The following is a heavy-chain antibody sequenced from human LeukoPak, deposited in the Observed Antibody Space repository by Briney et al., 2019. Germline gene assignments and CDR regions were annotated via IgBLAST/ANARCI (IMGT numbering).Heavy chain of an antibody. CDR3: AKDYCSGGSCYPYYFDY. J-gene: IGHJ4*02. CDR2: IKQDGSEK. D-gene: IGHD2-15*01. CDR1: GFIFSSYW. Sequence: GGSLRLSCAASGFIFSSYWMSWVRQAPGKGLEWVANIKQDGSEKYYVDSVKGRFTISRDNAKNSLYLQMNSLRAEDTAVYYCAKDYCSGGSCYPYYFDYWGQGTLVTVSS. V-gene: IGHV3-7*01.